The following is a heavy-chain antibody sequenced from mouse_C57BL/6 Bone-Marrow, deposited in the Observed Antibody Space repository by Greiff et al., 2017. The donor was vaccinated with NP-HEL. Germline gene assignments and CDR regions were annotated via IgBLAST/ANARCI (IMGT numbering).Heavy chain of an antibody. CDR2: IDPNSGGT. CDR3: ARAYGNYVHYAMDY. CDR1: GHTFTSYW. J-gene: IGHJ4*01. V-gene: IGHV1-72*01. Sequence: QVQLKQPGAELVKPGASVKLSCKASGHTFTSYWMHWVKQRPGRGLEWIGRIDPNSGGTKYNEKFKSKATLTVDKPSSTAYMQLSSLTSEDSAVYYCARAYGNYVHYAMDYWGQGTSVTVSS. D-gene: IGHD2-10*02.